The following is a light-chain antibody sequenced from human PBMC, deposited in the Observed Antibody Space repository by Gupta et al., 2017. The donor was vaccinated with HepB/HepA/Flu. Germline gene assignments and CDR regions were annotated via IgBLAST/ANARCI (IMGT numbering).Light chain of an antibody. CDR3: QQYNDWPTWT. CDR2: GAS. Sequence: EIVMTQSPATLSVSPGERAILSCRASQSVSSNLAWYQQKPGQAPRLLIYGASIRAAGIPASFSGSGYGTEVTLTISSRQSEDFAIYYCQQYNDWPTWTFGQGTKVEIK. V-gene: IGKV3-15*01. CDR1: QSVSSN. J-gene: IGKJ1*01.